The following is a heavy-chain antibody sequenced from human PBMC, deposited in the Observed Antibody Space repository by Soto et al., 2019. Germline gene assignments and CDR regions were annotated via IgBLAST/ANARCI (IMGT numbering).Heavy chain of an antibody. V-gene: IGHV1-2*02. CDR2: INPNSGGT. CDR1: GYTFTGYY. CDR3: ARDRWRRDYSDSSGYYPHDYGMDV. D-gene: IGHD3-22*01. Sequence: GASVKVSCKASGYTFTGYYMHWVRQAPGQGLEWMGWINPNSGGTNYAQKFQGRVTMTRDTSISTASLELSRLRSDDTAVYYCARDRWRRDYSDSSGYYPHDYGMDVWGQGTTVTVSS. J-gene: IGHJ6*02.